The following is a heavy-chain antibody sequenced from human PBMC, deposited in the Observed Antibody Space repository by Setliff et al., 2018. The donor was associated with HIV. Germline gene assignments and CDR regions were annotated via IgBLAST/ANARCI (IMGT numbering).Heavy chain of an antibody. CDR1: GGSISSGGYY. CDR2: IYYSGST. Sequence: PSETLSLTCTVSGGSISSGGYYWSWIRQHPGKGLEWIGYIYYSGSTYYNPSLKSLVTISVDTSKNQFSLKLSSVTAADTAVYYCARETVVTPAGHYYYMDVWGKGTTVTVSS. CDR3: ARETVVTPAGHYYYMDV. J-gene: IGHJ6*03. V-gene: IGHV4-31*01. D-gene: IGHD2-21*02.